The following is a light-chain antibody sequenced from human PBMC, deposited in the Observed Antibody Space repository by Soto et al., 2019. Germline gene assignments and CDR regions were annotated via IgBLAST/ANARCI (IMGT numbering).Light chain of an antibody. V-gene: IGKV3-20*01. CDR2: GAS. Sequence: EIVLTQSPGTLSLSPGERATLSCRASQSVSSSYLAWYQQKAGQAPRLLIYGASSRATGIPDRFSGSGSGTDFTLTISRLEPEDCAVYYCQQYGTSPRTFGQGTKVEIK. J-gene: IGKJ1*01. CDR1: QSVSSSY. CDR3: QQYGTSPRT.